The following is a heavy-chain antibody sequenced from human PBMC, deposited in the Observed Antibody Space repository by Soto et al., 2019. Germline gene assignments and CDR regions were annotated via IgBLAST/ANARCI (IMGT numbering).Heavy chain of an antibody. Sequence: WWSMRLSCAASGFTFSSYGMHWVRQAPGKGLEWVAVISYDGSNKYYADSVKGRFTISRDNSKNTLYLQMNSLRAEDTAVYYCAKDWTTPVPWGQGTLVTVSS. J-gene: IGHJ5*02. CDR3: AKDWTTPVP. CDR2: ISYDGSNK. D-gene: IGHD1-1*01. V-gene: IGHV3-30*18. CDR1: GFTFSSYG.